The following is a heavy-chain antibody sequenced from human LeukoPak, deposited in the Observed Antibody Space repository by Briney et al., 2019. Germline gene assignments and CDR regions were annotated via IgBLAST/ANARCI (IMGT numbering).Heavy chain of an antibody. D-gene: IGHD3-10*02. CDR3: AFHLRSGVFDI. CDR2: IYYSGST. V-gene: IGHV4-59*01. CDR1: GGSISSYY. J-gene: IGHJ3*02. Sequence: SETLSLTCTVSGGSISSYYWSWIRQPPGKGLEWIGYIYYSGSTNYNPSLKSRVTISVDTSKNQLSLKLSSVTAADTAVYYCAFHLRSGVFDIWGQGTMVTVPS.